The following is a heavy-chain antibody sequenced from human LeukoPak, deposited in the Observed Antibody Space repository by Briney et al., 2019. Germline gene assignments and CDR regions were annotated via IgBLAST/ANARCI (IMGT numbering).Heavy chain of an antibody. CDR2: ISAYNGNT. Sequence: EASVKVSCKASGYTFTSYGISWVRQAPGQGLEWMGWISAYNGNTNYAQKLQGRVTITTDTSTSTAYTELRSLRSDDTAVYYCARDSLRGPTANDYWGQGTLVTVSS. V-gene: IGHV1-18*01. CDR1: GYTFTSYG. CDR3: ARDSLRGPTANDY. D-gene: IGHD5-18*01. J-gene: IGHJ4*02.